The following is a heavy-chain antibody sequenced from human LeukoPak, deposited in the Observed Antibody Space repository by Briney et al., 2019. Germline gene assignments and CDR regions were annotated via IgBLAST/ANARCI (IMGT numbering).Heavy chain of an antibody. CDR1: GFTFSSYE. J-gene: IGHJ4*02. CDR2: INYSGTNT. V-gene: IGHV3-48*03. CDR3: ARVKWLDDY. D-gene: IGHD5-12*01. Sequence: GGSLRLSCAASGFTFSSYEMNWVRQAPGKGLEWVSFINYSGTNTQYADSVKGRFTISSDNAKNSLYLQMNSLRAEDTAVYYCARVKWLDDYWGQGTLVTVSS.